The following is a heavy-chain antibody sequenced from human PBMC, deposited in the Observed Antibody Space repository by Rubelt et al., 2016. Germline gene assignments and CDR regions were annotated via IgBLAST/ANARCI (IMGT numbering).Heavy chain of an antibody. CDR1: GGTFSSYA. D-gene: IGHD1-7*01. Sequence: QAQLVQSGAEVKKPGSSVKVSCKASGGTFSSYAISWVRQAPGQGLEWMGGIIPIFGTANYAQKFQGRVTITADESTSTAYMELSSLRSEDTAVYYCARDVGRWTGTTYYYYGMDVWGQGTTVTVSS. J-gene: IGHJ6*02. CDR2: IIPIFGTA. V-gene: IGHV1-69*01. CDR3: ARDVGRWTGTTYYYYGMDV.